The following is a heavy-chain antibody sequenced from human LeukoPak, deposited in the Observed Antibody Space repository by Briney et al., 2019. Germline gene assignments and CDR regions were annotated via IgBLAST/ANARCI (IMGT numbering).Heavy chain of an antibody. J-gene: IGHJ4*02. CDR1: GFTFSETY. CDR2: ISSSGSTK. Sequence: PGESLRLSCAASGFTFSETYMSWIRQAPGKGLEWVSYISSSGSTKYYADSVKGRFTISRDNAEKSLYLQMNSLRAEDTAVYYCARRGDYFDYWGQGTLVTVSS. CDR3: ARRGDYFDY. V-gene: IGHV3-11*01.